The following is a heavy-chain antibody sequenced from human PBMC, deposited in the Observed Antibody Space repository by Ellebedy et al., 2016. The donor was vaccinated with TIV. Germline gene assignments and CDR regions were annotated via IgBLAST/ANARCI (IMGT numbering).Heavy chain of an antibody. CDR3: ARDQVNDRPHYYTYGMDV. CDR1: GGSISSGDYY. D-gene: IGHD3-16*01. Sequence: LRLSCTVSGGSISSGDYYWGWIRQPPGKGLEWIGYIYDRGSTYYNPFLKSRVTISLDASRNQFSLNLRSVTAADTAVYYCARDQVNDRPHYYTYGMDVWGQGTTVIVSS. J-gene: IGHJ6*02. CDR2: IYDRGST. V-gene: IGHV4-30-4*01.